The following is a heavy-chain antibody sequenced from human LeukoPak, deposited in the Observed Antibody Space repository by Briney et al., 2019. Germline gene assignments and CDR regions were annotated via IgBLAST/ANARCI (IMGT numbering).Heavy chain of an antibody. CDR3: ARHREDYYYYGMDV. CDR1: GGSISSHY. V-gene: IGHV4-59*08. Sequence: SETLSLTCTVSGGSISSHYWSWIRQPPGKGLEWIGYIYYSGSTNYNPSLKSRVTISVDTSKNQFSLKLSSVTAADTALYYCARHREDYYYYGMDVWGQGTTVTVSS. J-gene: IGHJ6*02. CDR2: IYYSGST.